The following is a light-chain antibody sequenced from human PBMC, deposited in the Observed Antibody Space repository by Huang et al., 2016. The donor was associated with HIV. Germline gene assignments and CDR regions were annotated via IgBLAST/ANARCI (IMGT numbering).Light chain of an antibody. CDR3: QQYNKWPRT. Sequence: EIVMTQSPATLSVSPGDRATLSCRASQSVTGNLAWYQHKPGHPPRLLIYGASTRAAGAAARFNASGSGTEFTLTINSLQSEDFAVYYCQQYNKWPRTFGPGTKVDVK. CDR1: QSVTGN. V-gene: IGKV3-15*01. J-gene: IGKJ3*01. CDR2: GAS.